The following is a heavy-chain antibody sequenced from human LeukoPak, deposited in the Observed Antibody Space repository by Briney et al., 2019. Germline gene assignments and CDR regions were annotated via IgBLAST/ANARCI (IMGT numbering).Heavy chain of an antibody. Sequence: PGGSLRLSCAASGFTFSSYAMSWVRQAPGKGLEWVSAISGSGGSTYYADSVKGRFTISRDNSKNTLYLQMNSLRAEDTAVYYCAKDFMRSGYYQSFDYWGQGTLVTVSS. J-gene: IGHJ4*02. CDR1: GFTFSSYA. CDR2: ISGSGGST. CDR3: AKDFMRSGYYQSFDY. D-gene: IGHD3-3*01. V-gene: IGHV3-23*01.